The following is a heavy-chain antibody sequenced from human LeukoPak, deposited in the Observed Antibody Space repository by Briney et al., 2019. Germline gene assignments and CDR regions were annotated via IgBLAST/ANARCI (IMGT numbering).Heavy chain of an antibody. CDR1: GFTFSSYT. D-gene: IGHD3-10*01. CDR3: AKEMVRERSDAFDI. V-gene: IGHV3-30-3*01. J-gene: IGHJ3*02. CDR2: ISYDGSNK. Sequence: PGGALRLSCAASGFTFSSYTMHWVRQAPGKGLEGVAVISYDGSNKYYADSVKGRFTISRDNSKNTLYLQMNSLRAEDTAVYYCAKEMVRERSDAFDIWGQGTMVTVSS.